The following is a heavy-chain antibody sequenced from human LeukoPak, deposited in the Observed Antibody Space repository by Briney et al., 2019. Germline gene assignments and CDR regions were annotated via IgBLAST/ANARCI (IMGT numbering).Heavy chain of an antibody. D-gene: IGHD5-18*01. CDR3: ASLDTATIQTGGY. CDR1: GFTFSSYA. Sequence: GGSLRLSCAASGFTFSSYAMSWVRQAPGKGLEWVAMIKKHGSEQYYVDSVKGRFTISRDNAKNSLFLQMNSLKADDTAVYYCASLDTATIQTGGYWGQGTLSPSPQ. V-gene: IGHV3-7*01. J-gene: IGHJ4*02. CDR2: IKKHGSEQ.